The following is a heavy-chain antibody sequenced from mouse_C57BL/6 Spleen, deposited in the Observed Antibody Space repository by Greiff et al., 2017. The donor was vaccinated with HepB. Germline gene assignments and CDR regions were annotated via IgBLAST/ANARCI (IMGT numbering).Heavy chain of an antibody. CDR3: ERRSNRSWFAY. CDR1: GYTFTSYW. D-gene: IGHD2-5*01. J-gene: IGHJ3*01. V-gene: IGHV1-52*01. Sequence: QVQLKQPGAELVRPGSSVKLSCKASGYTFTSYWMHWVKQRPIQGLEWIGNIDPSDSETHYNQKFKDKATLTVDKSSSTAYMQLSSLTSEDSAVYYCERRSNRSWFAYWGQGTLVTVSA. CDR2: IDPSDSET.